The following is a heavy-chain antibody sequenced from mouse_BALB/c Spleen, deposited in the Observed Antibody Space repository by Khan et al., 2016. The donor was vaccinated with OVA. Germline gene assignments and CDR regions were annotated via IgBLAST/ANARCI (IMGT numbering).Heavy chain of an antibody. V-gene: IGHV9-3-1*01. D-gene: IGHD2-14*01. CDR1: GFTFTNYG. J-gene: IGHJ4*01. CDR3: ARVRYDGTMDF. Sequence: QIQLVQSGPELKKPGETVQISCKASGFTFTNYGMNWVRQAPGKGLKWMGWINTYTGEPTFTDDFKGRFACSLETSASTAYLQINSLKNEDTATYFWARVRYDGTMDFWGQGTSVTVSS. CDR2: INTYTGEP.